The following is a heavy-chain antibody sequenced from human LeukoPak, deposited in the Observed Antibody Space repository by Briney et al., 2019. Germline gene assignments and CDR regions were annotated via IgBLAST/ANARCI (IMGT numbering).Heavy chain of an antibody. Sequence: SETLSLTCTVSGGSISYYYWSWIRQSPGKGLEWIGYIYYSGSTNYNPSLKSRVTMSVDTSKNQFSLKLRSVTAADTAVYYCARDPLIAAAGSYYFDYWGQGTLVTVSS. V-gene: IGHV4-59*12. CDR2: IYYSGST. J-gene: IGHJ4*02. CDR1: GGSISYYY. CDR3: ARDPLIAAAGSYYFDY. D-gene: IGHD6-13*01.